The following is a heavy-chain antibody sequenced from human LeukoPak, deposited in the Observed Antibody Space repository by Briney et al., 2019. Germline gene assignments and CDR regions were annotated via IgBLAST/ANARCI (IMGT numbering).Heavy chain of an antibody. CDR1: EYTVFNDD. CDR3: ARGGPSQGTRRPYYMDV. J-gene: IGHJ6*03. V-gene: IGHV1-8*01. D-gene: IGHD1-7*01. Sequence: ASVKVSCKASEYTVFNDDINWVRQATGQGLEWMGWMNPKSGNTGYAQKFKGRVTMTRNTSIITAYMELSSLTSEDTAVYYCARGGPSQGTRRPYYMDVWGKGTTVTVSS. CDR2: MNPKSGNT.